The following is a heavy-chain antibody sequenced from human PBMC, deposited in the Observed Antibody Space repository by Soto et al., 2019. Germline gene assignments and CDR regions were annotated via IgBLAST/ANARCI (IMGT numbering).Heavy chain of an antibody. V-gene: IGHV4-61*01. CDR1: GDSVSSDSYY. J-gene: IGHJ4*02. CDR3: ARDIRGYSRAFDY. D-gene: IGHD5-18*01. Sequence: SETLSLTCTVSGDSVSSDSYYWTWIRQPPGKGLEWIGYIYSSGSTNYNPSLKSRVTISLDTSSNQFSLELTSVTAADTAIYYCARDIRGYSRAFDYWGQGTLVTVSS. CDR2: IYSSGST.